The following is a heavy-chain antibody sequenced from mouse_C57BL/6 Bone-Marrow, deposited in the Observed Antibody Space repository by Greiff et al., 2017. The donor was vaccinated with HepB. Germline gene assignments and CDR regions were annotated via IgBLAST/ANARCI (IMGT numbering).Heavy chain of an antibody. CDR3: ARRGGRLHAVDY. V-gene: IGHV1-22*01. Sequence: VQLKESGPELVKPGASVKMSCKASGYTFTDYNMHWVKQSHGKSLEWIGYINPNNGGTSYNQKFKGKATLTVNKSSSTAYMELRSLTSEDSACYDCARRGGRLHAVDYWGQGTSVTVSS. CDR1: GYTFTDYN. D-gene: IGHD1-2*01. J-gene: IGHJ4*01. CDR2: INPNNGGT.